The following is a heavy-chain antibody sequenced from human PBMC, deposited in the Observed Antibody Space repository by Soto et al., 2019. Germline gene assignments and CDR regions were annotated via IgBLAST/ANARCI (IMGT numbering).Heavy chain of an antibody. CDR2: INAGNGNT. V-gene: IGHV1-3*01. CDR1: GYTFTSYA. CDR3: ARVLPGIAVRSFDY. Sequence: QVQLVQSGAEVKKPGASVKVSCKASGYTFTSYAMHWVRQAPGQRLEGMGWINAGNGNTKYSQKFQGRVTITRDTSASTAYMELSSLRSEDTAVYYCARVLPGIAVRSFDYWGQGTLVTVSS. D-gene: IGHD6-19*01. J-gene: IGHJ4*02.